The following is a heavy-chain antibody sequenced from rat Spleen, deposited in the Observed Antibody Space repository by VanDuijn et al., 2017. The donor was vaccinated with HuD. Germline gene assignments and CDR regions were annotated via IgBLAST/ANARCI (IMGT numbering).Heavy chain of an antibody. V-gene: IGHV2S12*01. CDR2: ISSGGDT. CDR1: GFSLTING. Sequence: QVQLKESGPGLVQPSQTLSLTCTVSGFSLTINGVSWVRQPPGKGLEWIAAISSGGDTYYNSALKSRLSISRDTSKSQVFLKRNSLQTEDTATYFCIRESLPGFNSHWFLYWGQGTLVTVSS. D-gene: IGHD1-4*01. J-gene: IGHJ3*01. CDR3: IRESLPGFNSHWFLY.